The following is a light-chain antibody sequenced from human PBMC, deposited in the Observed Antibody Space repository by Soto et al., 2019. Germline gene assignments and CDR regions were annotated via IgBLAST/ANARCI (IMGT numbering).Light chain of an antibody. V-gene: IGKV1-33*01. CDR2: DAS. Sequence: DIQMTQSPSSLSASVGDRVTITCQASQDIANSLNWYQQKPAKAPKLLSYDASKLKTGVQIRFSGGAAGTDVTFPISRPQPEDIAIYYWQHADNLPLSFGGGTKVEI. J-gene: IGKJ4*01. CDR1: QDIANS. CDR3: QHADNLPLS.